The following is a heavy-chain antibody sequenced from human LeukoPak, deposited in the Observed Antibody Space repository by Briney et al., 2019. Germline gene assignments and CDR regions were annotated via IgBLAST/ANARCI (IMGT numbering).Heavy chain of an antibody. CDR1: GFTFNSYT. D-gene: IGHD1-1*01. J-gene: IGHJ6*03. CDR2: ISSNSRDI. CDR3: ARGLDPMYYYYYMDV. Sequence: PGGSLRLSCAASGFTFNSYTMNWVRQAPGKGLEWVAAISSNSRDIFYADSVKGRFSISRDNTHNSLSLRMNSLGAEDTAVYYCARGLDPMYYYYYMDVWGKGTTVTISS. V-gene: IGHV3-21*01.